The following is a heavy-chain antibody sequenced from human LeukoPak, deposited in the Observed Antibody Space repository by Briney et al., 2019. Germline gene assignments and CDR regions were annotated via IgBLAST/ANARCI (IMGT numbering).Heavy chain of an antibody. CDR3: ARVRYSSSSNYYYYMDV. D-gene: IGHD6-6*01. Sequence: RASVRVSCKASGGTFSSYATSGVRQAPGQGREWMGGIIPIFGTANYAQKFQGRVTITTDESTSTAYMELSSLRSEDTAVYYCARVRYSSSSNYYYYMDVWGKGPTVTVSS. J-gene: IGHJ6*03. V-gene: IGHV1-69*05. CDR2: IIPIFGTA. CDR1: GGTFSSYA.